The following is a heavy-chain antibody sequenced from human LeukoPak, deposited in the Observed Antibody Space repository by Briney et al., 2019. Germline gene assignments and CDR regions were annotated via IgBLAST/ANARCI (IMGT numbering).Heavy chain of an antibody. Sequence: SETLSLTCTVSGGSISSYYWSWIRQPPGKGLEWIGYIYYSGSTNYNPSLKSQVTISVDTSKNQFSLKLSSVTAADTAVYYCARAREAYYYDSSGYYYLSYFDYWGQGTLVTVSS. V-gene: IGHV4-59*01. CDR1: GGSISSYY. CDR3: ARAREAYYYDSSGYYYLSYFDY. CDR2: IYYSGST. D-gene: IGHD3-22*01. J-gene: IGHJ4*02.